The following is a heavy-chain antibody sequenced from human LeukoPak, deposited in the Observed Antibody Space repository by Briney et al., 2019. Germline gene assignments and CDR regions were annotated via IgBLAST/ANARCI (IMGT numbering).Heavy chain of an antibody. CDR1: GFTFDDYA. CDR3: AKNFDLGWFGEPATSGRDV. D-gene: IGHD3-10*01. V-gene: IGHV3-9*01. Sequence: PGRSLRLSCAASGFTFDDYAMHWVRQAPGKGLEWVSGISWNSGSIGYADSVKGRFTISRDNAKNSLYLQMNSLRAEDTALYYCAKNFDLGWFGEPATSGRDVWAQGPTVTVSS. J-gene: IGHJ6*02. CDR2: ISWNSGSI.